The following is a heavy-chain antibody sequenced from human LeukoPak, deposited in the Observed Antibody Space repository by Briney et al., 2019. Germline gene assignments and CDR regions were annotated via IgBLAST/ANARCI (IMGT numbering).Heavy chain of an antibody. CDR2: IYHSGST. Sequence: SGTLSLTCAVSGGSISSSNWWSWVRQPPGKGLEWIGEIYHSGSTNYNPSLKSRVTISVDKSKNQFSLKLSSVTAADTAVYYCARGGYYTLEYYYYMEVWGKGTTVTVSS. J-gene: IGHJ6*03. CDR1: GGSISSSNW. D-gene: IGHD3-3*01. V-gene: IGHV4-4*02. CDR3: ARGGYYTLEYYYYMEV.